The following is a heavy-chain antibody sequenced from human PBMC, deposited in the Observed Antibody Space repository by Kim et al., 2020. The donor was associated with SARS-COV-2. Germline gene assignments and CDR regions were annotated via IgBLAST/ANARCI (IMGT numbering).Heavy chain of an antibody. CDR2: IWYDGNNK. D-gene: IGHD1-1*01. J-gene: IGHJ4*02. V-gene: IGHV3-33*06. CDR1: GFTFSSYG. CDR3: AKDLVGRPGTDY. Sequence: GGSLRLSCAASGFTFSSYGMHWLRQAPGKGLEWVAVIWYDGNNKDYADSVKGRFTISRDNSKNTLYLQMNSLRVEDTAVYYCAKDLVGRPGTDYWGQGTLVTVSS.